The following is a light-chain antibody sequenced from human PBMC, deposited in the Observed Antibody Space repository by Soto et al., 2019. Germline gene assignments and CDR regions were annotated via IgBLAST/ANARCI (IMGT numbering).Light chain of an antibody. J-gene: IGKJ1*01. V-gene: IGKV3-15*01. CDR2: GAS. CDR1: QSVSSN. Sequence: TLSCRASQSVSSNLAWYQQKPGQAPRLLIYGASTRATGIPARFSGSGSGTEFTLTISSLQSEDFAVYYCQQYNNWLWTFGKGTKVDIK. CDR3: QQYNNWLWT.